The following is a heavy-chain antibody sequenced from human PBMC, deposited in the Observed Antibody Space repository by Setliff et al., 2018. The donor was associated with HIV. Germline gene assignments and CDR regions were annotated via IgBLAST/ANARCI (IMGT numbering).Heavy chain of an antibody. CDR3: ARDRRSIFGVDTKNWFDP. Sequence: SETLSLTCAVYGGSFSGFYWSWIRQPPGKGLEWIGEINHSGSTTYNPSLKSRVTISGDTSKKQFSLKLSSVTAADTAVYYCARDRRSIFGVDTKNWFDPWGQGTLVTVSS. CDR2: INHSGST. CDR1: GGSFSGFY. V-gene: IGHV4-34*01. D-gene: IGHD3-3*01. J-gene: IGHJ5*02.